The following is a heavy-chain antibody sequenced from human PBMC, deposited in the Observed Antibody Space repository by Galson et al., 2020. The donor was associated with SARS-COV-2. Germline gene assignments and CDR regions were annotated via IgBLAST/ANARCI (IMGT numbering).Heavy chain of an antibody. J-gene: IGHJ5*02. Sequence: GASVKVSCKTSGYTFVAHSLSWVRQAPGQGLEWMGSINPNRGGAYYAQKFQGRVTMTRATSITTAYLEVRNLKSDDTAVYYCARDEVAFSYGLGGPNWDPWGQGTLVTVSA. D-gene: IGHD3-10*01. CDR3: ARDEVAFSYGLGGPNWDP. CDR2: INPNRGGA. V-gene: IGHV1-2*02. CDR1: GYTFVAHS.